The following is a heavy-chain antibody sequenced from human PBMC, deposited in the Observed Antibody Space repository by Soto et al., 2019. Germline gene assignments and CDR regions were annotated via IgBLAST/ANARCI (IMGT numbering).Heavy chain of an antibody. CDR1: GGSFSGYY. CDR3: ARKFHVYARVKFYYYMDV. V-gene: IGHV4-34*01. CDR2: INHSGST. J-gene: IGHJ6*03. D-gene: IGHD2-8*01. Sequence: PSETLSLTCAVYGGSFSGYYWSWIRQPPGKGLEWIGEINHSGSTNYNPSLKSRVTISVDTSKNQFSLKLSSVTAADTAVYYCARKFHVYARVKFYYYMDVWGKATTVSVSS.